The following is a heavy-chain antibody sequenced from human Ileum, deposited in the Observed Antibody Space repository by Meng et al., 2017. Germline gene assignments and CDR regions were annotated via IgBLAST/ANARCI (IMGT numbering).Heavy chain of an antibody. V-gene: IGHV4-4*02. J-gene: IGHJ4*02. CDR3: MEGDSAGYLKS. CDR2: IDYDGTT. Sequence: QVQLRESGPGRVTRSGTRALTCVVSGAPIINFRWCSWVRQFPGKGLQWIGEIDYDGTTNYNPSLNSQVSISIDRSTNQFSLELTFVSAADTALYYCMEGDSAGYLKSWGQGTLVTVSS. D-gene: IGHD1-26*01. CDR1: GAPIINFRW.